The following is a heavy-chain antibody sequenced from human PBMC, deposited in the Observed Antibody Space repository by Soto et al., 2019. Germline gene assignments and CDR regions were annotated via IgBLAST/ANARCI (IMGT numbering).Heavy chain of an antibody. CDR2: IYHSGST. D-gene: IGHD1-26*01. CDR3: ARDNSGSCSVLDI. CDR1: GGSISSSNW. J-gene: IGHJ3*02. Sequence: SETLSLTCAVSGGSISSSNWWSWVRQPPGKGLEWIGEIYHSGSTNYNPSLKSRVTISVDKSKNQFSLKLSSVTAADTAVYYCARDNSGSCSVLDIWGQGTMVTVSS. V-gene: IGHV4-4*02.